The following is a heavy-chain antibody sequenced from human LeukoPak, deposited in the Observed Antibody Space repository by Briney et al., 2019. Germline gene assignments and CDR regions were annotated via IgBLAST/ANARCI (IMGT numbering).Heavy chain of an antibody. J-gene: IGHJ4*02. D-gene: IGHD6-19*01. CDR2: IYPGDSDT. V-gene: IGHV5-51*01. Sequence: GESLKISCKGSGYSFTSYWIGWVRQMPGKGLEWMGIIYPGDSDTRYSPSFQGQVTISADKSISTAYLQWSSLKASGTAMNYCARGIAVAGTYSPAWFDYWGQGTLVTVSS. CDR1: GYSFTSYW. CDR3: ARGIAVAGTYSPAWFDY.